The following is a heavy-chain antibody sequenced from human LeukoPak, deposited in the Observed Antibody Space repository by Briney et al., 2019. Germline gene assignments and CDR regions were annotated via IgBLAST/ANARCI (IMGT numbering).Heavy chain of an antibody. CDR1: GFTFSSYG. J-gene: IGHJ4*02. CDR2: ISYDGSNK. CDR3: ASGSLGSSSSTDCCPLDY. D-gene: IGHD6-6*01. V-gene: IGHV3-30*03. Sequence: GGSLRLSCAASGFTFSSYGMHWVRQAPGKGLEWVAVISYDGSNKYYADPVRGRFTFSRDTSKNTLYLEMNSLRVEDTAVYYCASGSLGSSSSTDCCPLDYWGQGTLVTV.